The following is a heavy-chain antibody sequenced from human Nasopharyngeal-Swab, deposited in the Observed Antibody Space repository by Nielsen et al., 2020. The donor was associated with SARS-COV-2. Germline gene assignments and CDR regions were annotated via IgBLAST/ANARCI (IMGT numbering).Heavy chain of an antibody. CDR1: GFTFSSYA. V-gene: IGHV3-23*01. D-gene: IGHD1-1*01. Sequence: GESLKISCTASGFTFSSYAMSWVRQAPGKGLEWVSAISGSGGSTYYADSVKGRFTISRDNSKNTLYLQMNSLRAEDTAVYYCARGPRPKRHLDYWGQGTLVTVSS. CDR2: ISGSGGST. CDR3: ARGPRPKRHLDY. J-gene: IGHJ4*02.